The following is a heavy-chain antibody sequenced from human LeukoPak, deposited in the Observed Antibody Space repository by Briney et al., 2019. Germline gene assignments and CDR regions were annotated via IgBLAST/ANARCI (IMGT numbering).Heavy chain of an antibody. CDR2: ISGSGGST. V-gene: IGHV3-23*01. D-gene: IGHD3-22*01. Sequence: PGGSLRLSCAASGFTFSSYAMSWVRQAPGKGLEWVSAISGSGGSTYYADSVKGRFTISRDNSKNTLYLQMNSLRAKDTAVYYCAKDRHYYDSSGYYYWNFDLWGRGTLVTVSS. CDR3: AKDRHYYDSSGYYYWNFDL. J-gene: IGHJ2*01. CDR1: GFTFSSYA.